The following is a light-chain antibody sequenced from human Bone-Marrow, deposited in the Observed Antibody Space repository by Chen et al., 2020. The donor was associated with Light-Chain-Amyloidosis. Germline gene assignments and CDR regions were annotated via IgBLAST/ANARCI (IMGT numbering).Light chain of an antibody. CDR3: QVWDRSSDRPV. J-gene: IGLJ3*02. Sequence: SYVLTPPSSGAVAPGQPATIACGGNNIGSTSVHWYQQTPGKAPLLVVYDDSDRPSGIPERLSGSNSGNTATLTISRVEAGDEADYYCQVWDRSSDRPVFGGGTKLTVL. CDR2: DDS. CDR1: NIGSTS. V-gene: IGLV3-21*02.